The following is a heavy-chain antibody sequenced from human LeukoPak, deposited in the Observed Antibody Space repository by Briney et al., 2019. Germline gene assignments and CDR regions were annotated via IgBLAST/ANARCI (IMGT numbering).Heavy chain of an antibody. V-gene: IGHV3-30*18. Sequence: GGSLSLSCAACGFSLTAYAMHWVGEAPGQLLERLVVISSDESEEYYGDSVKGRFTISRDNSKNTLYLQMSDMRNEDTAVYYCAKSESGSAYHAQGYWGQGTLATVSS. D-gene: IGHD3-16*01. CDR1: GFSLTAYA. J-gene: IGHJ4*02. CDR3: AKSESGSAYHAQGY. CDR2: ISSDESEE.